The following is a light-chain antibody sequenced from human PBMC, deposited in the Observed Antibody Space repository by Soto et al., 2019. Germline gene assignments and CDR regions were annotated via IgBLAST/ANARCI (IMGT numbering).Light chain of an antibody. V-gene: IGLV2-8*01. Sequence: QPVLTQPPSASGSPGQSVTISCTGTSSDVGGYNYVSWYQQHPGKAPKLMIYEVSKRPSGVPDRLSGSKSGNTASLTVSGLQGEDEADYYCASYTGSDTLVFGGGTKLTVL. CDR2: EVS. CDR3: ASYTGSDTLV. J-gene: IGLJ2*01. CDR1: SSDVGGYNY.